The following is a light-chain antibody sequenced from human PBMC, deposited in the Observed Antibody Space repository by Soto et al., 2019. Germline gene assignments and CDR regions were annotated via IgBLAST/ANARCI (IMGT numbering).Light chain of an antibody. CDR1: QSVTNS. J-gene: IGKJ4*01. CDR3: QQHISWPLT. CDR2: DAS. Sequence: EIALTQSPGTLSLSPGERATLSCRASQSVTNSLAWYQQKPGQAPRLLVYDASNRATGIPTRFSGSGSGTDFTLTISNLEPEDFAVYYCQQHISWPLTFGGGTKVDIK. V-gene: IGKV3-11*01.